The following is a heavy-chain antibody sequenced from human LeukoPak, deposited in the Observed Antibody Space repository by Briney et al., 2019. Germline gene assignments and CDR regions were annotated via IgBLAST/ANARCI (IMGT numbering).Heavy chain of an antibody. J-gene: IGHJ3*02. Sequence: SVTVSCKASGGTFSSYAISWVRQAPGQGLEWMGGIIPIFGTANYAQKFQGRVTITADESTSTAYMELSSLRSEDTAVYYCARGRRYGDAAFDIWGQGTMVTVSS. CDR1: GGTFSSYA. V-gene: IGHV1-69*13. CDR3: ARGRRYGDAAFDI. D-gene: IGHD4-17*01. CDR2: IIPIFGTA.